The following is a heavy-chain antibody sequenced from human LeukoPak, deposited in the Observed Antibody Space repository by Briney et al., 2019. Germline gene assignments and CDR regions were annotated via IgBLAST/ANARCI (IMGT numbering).Heavy chain of an antibody. CDR2: IKSKADGETT. CDR1: GFTFSSYG. D-gene: IGHD4-17*01. V-gene: IGHV3-15*01. Sequence: GGSLRLSCAASGFTFSSYGMSWVRQAPGKWLEWVGRIKSKADGETTDYAAPVKGRFSISRDDSENTLYMQMNSLKTEDTAVYYCTTTSDYGDHKRWGQGTLVTVSS. CDR3: TTTSDYGDHKR. J-gene: IGHJ4*02.